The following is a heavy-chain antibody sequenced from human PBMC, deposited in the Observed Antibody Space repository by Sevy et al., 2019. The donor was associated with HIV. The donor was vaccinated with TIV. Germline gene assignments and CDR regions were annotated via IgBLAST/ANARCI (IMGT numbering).Heavy chain of an antibody. CDR3: ARDLSRSRSGWPGLEHDAFDI. J-gene: IGHJ3*02. V-gene: IGHV1-18*04. CDR2: ISAYNGNT. Sequence: ASVKVSCKASGYTFTSYGISWVRQAPGQGLEWMGWISAYNGNTNYAQKLQGRVTMTTDTSTSTAYLELRSLRSDDTAVYYCARDLSRSRSGWPGLEHDAFDIWGQGTMVTVSS. D-gene: IGHD6-19*01. CDR1: GYTFTSYG.